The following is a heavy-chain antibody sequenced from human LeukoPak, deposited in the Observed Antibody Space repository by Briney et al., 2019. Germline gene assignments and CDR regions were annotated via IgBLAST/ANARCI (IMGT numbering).Heavy chain of an antibody. J-gene: IGHJ4*02. D-gene: IGHD3-10*01. CDR1: GFTFSAYS. V-gene: IGHV3-21*01. Sequence: GGSLRLSCAASGFTFSAYSMNWVRQAPGKGLEWVSSISSSSTYIYYADSLKGRFTISRDNAENSLYLQMNSLRVEDTAVYYCARDLTPLVRSDFWGQGTLVTVSS. CDR2: ISSSSTYI. CDR3: ARDLTPLVRSDF.